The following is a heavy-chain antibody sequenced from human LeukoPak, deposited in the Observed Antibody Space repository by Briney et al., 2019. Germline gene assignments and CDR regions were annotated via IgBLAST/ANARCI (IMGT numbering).Heavy chain of an antibody. V-gene: IGHV4-59*01. Sequence: SETLSLTCTVSGGSISSYYWSWIRQPPGKGLEWIGYIYYSGSTNYNPSLKSRVTISVDTSKNQFSLKLCSVTAADTAVYYCARGTWISSYYFDYWGQGTLVTVSS. CDR2: IYYSGST. CDR1: GGSISSYY. D-gene: IGHD5-12*01. CDR3: ARGTWISSYYFDY. J-gene: IGHJ4*02.